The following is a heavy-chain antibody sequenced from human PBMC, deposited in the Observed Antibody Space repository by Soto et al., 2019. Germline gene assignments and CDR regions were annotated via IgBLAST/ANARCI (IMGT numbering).Heavy chain of an antibody. CDR2: ISDDAITR. CDR3: AREVPISAVNYIDH. D-gene: IGHD5-12*01. V-gene: IGHV3-74*01. Sequence: GGSLRLSCAASGFSLSDFWMHWIRQAPGKGLVWVARISDDAITRSYADFVEGRFTISRDNAKNMVYLQLNSLTTDDTAFYYCAREVPISAVNYIDHWGQGALVTVSS. J-gene: IGHJ4*02. CDR1: GFSLSDFW.